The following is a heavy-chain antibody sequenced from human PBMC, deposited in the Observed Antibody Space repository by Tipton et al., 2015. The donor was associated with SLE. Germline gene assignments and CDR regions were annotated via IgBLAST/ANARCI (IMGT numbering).Heavy chain of an antibody. D-gene: IGHD6-19*01. V-gene: IGHV1-2*06. CDR3: VSSSLHSGWSY. Sequence: QSGAEVKKPGESVKVSCKASGYTFTAFYLHRMRQAPGQGLEWMGRIDPNNGATSYAQKFQGRVTMTRDTSITTAYMQLSGLQSDDTAVYFCVSSSLHSGWSYWGHVSLVTVSS. CDR1: GYTFTAFY. CDR2: IDPNNGAT. J-gene: IGHJ4*01.